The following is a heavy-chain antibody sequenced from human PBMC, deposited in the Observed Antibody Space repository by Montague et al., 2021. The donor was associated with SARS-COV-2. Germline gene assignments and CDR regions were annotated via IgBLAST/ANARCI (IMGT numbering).Heavy chain of an antibody. CDR3: ASMVRAQVYYFDY. D-gene: IGHD3-10*01. J-gene: IGHJ4*02. CDR1: GGSISSSSYY. CDR2: IFYSGST. V-gene: IGHV4-39*01. Sequence: SETLSLTCTVSGGSISSSSYYWGWIRQPPGKGLEWIGSIFYSGSTDYNPSLKSRVTISVDTSKNQCSLKLSSVTAADTAVYYCASMVRAQVYYFDYWGQGTLVTASS.